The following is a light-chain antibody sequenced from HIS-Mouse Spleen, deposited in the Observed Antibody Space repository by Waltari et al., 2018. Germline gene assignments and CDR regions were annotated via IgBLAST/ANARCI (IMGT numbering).Light chain of an antibody. CDR3: QQLNSYPPT. V-gene: IGKV1-9*01. J-gene: IGKJ1*01. CDR1: QGISSY. CDR2: AAS. Sequence: DIQLTQSPSFLSASVEDRVTITCRASQGISSYLAWYQQKPGKAPKLLIYAASTLQSGVPSRFSGSGSGTEFTLTISSLQPEDFATYYCQQLNSYPPTFSQGTKVEIK.